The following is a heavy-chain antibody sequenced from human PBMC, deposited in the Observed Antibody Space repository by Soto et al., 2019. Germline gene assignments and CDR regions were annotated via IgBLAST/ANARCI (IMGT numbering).Heavy chain of an antibody. D-gene: IGHD5-18*01. J-gene: IGHJ4*02. CDR3: AKERGYSSGPWPYPFDS. V-gene: IGHV3-30*18. Sequence: QVQLVESGGGVVQPGRSLRLSCAASGITFSDYGMHWVRQAPGKGLEWVAVISYDGGHTYYTDSVKGRFSISRDNSKHTLYLQMNTLIADDTAMDYRAKERGYSSGPWPYPFDSWGQGALVTVSS. CDR2: ISYDGGHT. CDR1: GITFSDYG.